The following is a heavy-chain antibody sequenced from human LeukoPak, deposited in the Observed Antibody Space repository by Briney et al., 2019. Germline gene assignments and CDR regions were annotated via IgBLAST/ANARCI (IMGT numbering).Heavy chain of an antibody. CDR2: MSPNSGNT. V-gene: IGHV1-8*01. CDR3: ARGSRIAARAAGDTAMGRRPDY. CDR1: GYTFISYD. J-gene: IGHJ4*02. Sequence: ASVKVSCKASGYTFISYDINWVRQATGQGLEWMGWMSPNSGNTGYAQKFQGRVTMTRDTSISTAYMELSRLRSDDTAVYYCARGSRIAARAAGDTAMGRRPDYWGQGTLVTVSS. D-gene: IGHD5-18*01.